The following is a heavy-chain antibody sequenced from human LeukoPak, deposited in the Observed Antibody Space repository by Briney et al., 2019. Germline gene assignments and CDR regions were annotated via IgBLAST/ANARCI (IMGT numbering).Heavy chain of an antibody. CDR2: ISYDGSNK. CDR3: ARDAFDY. V-gene: IGHV3-30-3*01. CDR1: GFTFSSYA. Sequence: GALRLSCAASGFTFSSYAMHWVRQAPGKGLEWVAVISYDGSNKYYADSVKGRFTISRDNSKNTLYLQMNSLRAEDTAVYYCARDAFDYWGQGTLVTVSS. J-gene: IGHJ4*02.